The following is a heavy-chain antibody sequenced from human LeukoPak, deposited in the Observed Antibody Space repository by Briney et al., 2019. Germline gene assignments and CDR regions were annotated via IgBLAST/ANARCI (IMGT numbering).Heavy chain of an antibody. Sequence: GGSLRLSCAASGFTFDNYAMHWVRHAPGKGLERVSGISWNSGSIVYVDSVKGRFTISRDNAKNSLYLQMDSLRPEDMALYYCVKDVFLGFCSGGSCSAHFDYWGQGTLVTVSS. CDR1: GFTFDNYA. D-gene: IGHD2-15*01. CDR3: VKDVFLGFCSGGSCSAHFDY. J-gene: IGHJ4*02. V-gene: IGHV3-9*03. CDR2: ISWNSGSI.